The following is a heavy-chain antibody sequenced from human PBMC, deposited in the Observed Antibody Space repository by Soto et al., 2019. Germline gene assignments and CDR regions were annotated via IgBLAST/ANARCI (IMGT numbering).Heavy chain of an antibody. CDR2: IKQDGSEK. D-gene: IGHD4-17*01. CDR1: GFTFSSYW. Sequence: GGSLRFSCAASGFTFSSYWMSWVRQAPGKGLEWVANIKQDGSEKYYVDSVKGRFTISRDNAKNSLYLQMNSLRAEDTAVYYCARSSGDDYGDYVMDYWGQGTLVTVSS. CDR3: ARSSGDDYGDYVMDY. V-gene: IGHV3-7*01. J-gene: IGHJ4*02.